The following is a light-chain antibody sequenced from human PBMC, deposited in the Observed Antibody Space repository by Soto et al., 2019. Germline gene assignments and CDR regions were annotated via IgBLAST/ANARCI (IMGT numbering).Light chain of an antibody. J-gene: IGLJ1*01. V-gene: IGLV1-40*01. Sequence: QSVLTQPPSVSGAPGQRVTISCTGSSSNIGAGYDVHWYHQLPGTAPKLLIYGNSNRPSGVPDRFSGSKSGTSASLAITGLQAEDDVDYYCQSYVSGLSGYVFGAGTKLTVL. CDR1: SSNIGAGYD. CDR2: GNS. CDR3: QSYVSGLSGYV.